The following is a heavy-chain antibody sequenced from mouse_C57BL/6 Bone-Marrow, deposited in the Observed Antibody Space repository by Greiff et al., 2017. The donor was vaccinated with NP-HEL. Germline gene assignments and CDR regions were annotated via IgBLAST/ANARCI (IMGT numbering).Heavy chain of an antibody. V-gene: IGHV1-26*01. CDR2: INPNNGGT. CDR3: ANWDYFDY. CDR1: GYTFTDYY. Sequence: DVQLQESGPELVKPGASVKISCKASGYTFTDYYMNWVKQSHGKSLEWIGDINPNNGGTSYNQKFKGKATLTVDKSSSTAYMELRSLTSEDSAVYYCANWDYFDYWGQGTTLTVSS. D-gene: IGHD4-1*02. J-gene: IGHJ2*01.